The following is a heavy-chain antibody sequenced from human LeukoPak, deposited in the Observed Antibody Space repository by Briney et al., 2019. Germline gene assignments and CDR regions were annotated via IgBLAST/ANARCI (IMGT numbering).Heavy chain of an antibody. CDR3: ATVAKGWYFFYYMDV. V-gene: IGHV1-18*01. J-gene: IGHJ6*03. D-gene: IGHD2-15*01. Sequence: ATLKVSCKPSGKTFNTYGISWGPQAPGQGLEWIGWISSHTEYTKYADKFQGRVTMTTDTSTTTVYMELRSLRSDDTAVYYCATVAKGWYFFYYMDVWGKGTTVTVSS. CDR1: GKTFNTYG. CDR2: ISSHTEYT.